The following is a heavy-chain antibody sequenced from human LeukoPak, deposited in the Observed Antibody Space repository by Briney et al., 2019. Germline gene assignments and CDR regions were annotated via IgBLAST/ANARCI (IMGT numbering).Heavy chain of an antibody. Sequence: GRSLRLSCAASGFTFSSYGMHWVRQAPGKGLEWVAVIWYDGSNKYYADSVKGRFTISRDNSKNTLYLQMNSLRAEDTAVYYCGREEMATISSSGKNYYYGMDVWGQGTTVTVSS. D-gene: IGHD5-24*01. CDR3: GREEMATISSSGKNYYYGMDV. CDR2: IWYDGSNK. CDR1: GFTFSSYG. V-gene: IGHV3-33*01. J-gene: IGHJ6*02.